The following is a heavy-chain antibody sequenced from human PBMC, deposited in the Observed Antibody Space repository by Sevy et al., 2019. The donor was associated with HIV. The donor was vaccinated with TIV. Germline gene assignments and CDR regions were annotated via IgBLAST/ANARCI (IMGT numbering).Heavy chain of an antibody. J-gene: IGHJ4*02. CDR2: FDPEDGET. Sequence: ASVKVSCKVSGSTLTKLSMHWVRQVPGKGLEWMVSFDPEDGETIYARKFQGRVTMTKDTATDTAYMVLRSLRSEDTAVYYCATTKDYYDSSGSPFDHWGQGTLVTVSS. V-gene: IGHV1-24*01. CDR1: GSTLTKLS. D-gene: IGHD3-22*01. CDR3: ATTKDYYDSSGSPFDH.